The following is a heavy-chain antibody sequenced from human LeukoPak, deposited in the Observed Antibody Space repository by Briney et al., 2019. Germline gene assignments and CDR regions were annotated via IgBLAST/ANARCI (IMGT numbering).Heavy chain of an antibody. CDR1: GFTFSSYS. Sequence: GGSLRLSCAASGFTFSSYSMNGGRQAPGEGLEWVSSISSSSSSYISYADSVKCRFPICRDNAKNSLYLQMNSLRAEDTAVYYCARVLYGDYSSFQHWGQGTLVTVSS. CDR2: ISSSSSSYI. J-gene: IGHJ1*01. D-gene: IGHD4-17*01. V-gene: IGHV3-21*01. CDR3: ARVLYGDYSSFQH.